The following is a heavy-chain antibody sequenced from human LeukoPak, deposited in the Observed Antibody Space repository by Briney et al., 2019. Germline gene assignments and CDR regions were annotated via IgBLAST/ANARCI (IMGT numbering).Heavy chain of an antibody. V-gene: IGHV3-23*01. CDR2: IRSSDGST. D-gene: IGHD5-18*01. CDR1: GFTFSRYG. CDR3: AKGGGTSYGYIPY. Sequence: GGSLRLSCAASGFTFSRYGMSWVRQAPGKGLEWVSIIRSSDGSTNYAGSVRGRFTISRDNSKNILYLQMNSLRADDTAVYYCAKGGGTSYGYIPYWGQGSLVTVSS. J-gene: IGHJ4*02.